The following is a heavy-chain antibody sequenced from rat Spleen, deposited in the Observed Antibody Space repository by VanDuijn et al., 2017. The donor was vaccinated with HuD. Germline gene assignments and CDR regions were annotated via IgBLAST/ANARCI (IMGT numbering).Heavy chain of an antibody. J-gene: IGHJ2*01. V-gene: IGHV5-20*01. CDR2: ISSDGGVT. Sequence: EVQLVESGGGLVQPGRSLKLSCAASGFTFSDYDMAWVRQAPSKGLDWIASISSDGGVTYYRDSVKGRFTISRDDAKSTLYLQMNSLRSEDTAIYYCTRGYYFDYWGQGVMVTVSS. CDR3: TRGYYFDY. CDR1: GFTFSDYD.